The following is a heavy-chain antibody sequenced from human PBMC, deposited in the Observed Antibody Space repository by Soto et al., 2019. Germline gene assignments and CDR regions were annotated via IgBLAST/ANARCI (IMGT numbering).Heavy chain of an antibody. Sequence: EVQLVESGGGLVQPGGSLRLSCAASGFTVSSYYMSWVRQAPGKGLEWVSIIYAGGSIYYADSVKGRFTIARDNSKNSLYLQMNSLRAEDTALYYCAREQSSYQYYLDYWGQGTLVTVSS. J-gene: IGHJ4*02. V-gene: IGHV3-66*01. CDR2: IYAGGSI. D-gene: IGHD3-3*01. CDR3: AREQSSYQYYLDY. CDR1: GFTVSSYY.